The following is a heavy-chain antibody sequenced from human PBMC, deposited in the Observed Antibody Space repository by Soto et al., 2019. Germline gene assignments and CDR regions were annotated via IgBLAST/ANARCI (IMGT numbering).Heavy chain of an antibody. V-gene: IGHV3-21*01. CDR2: ITSSSYI. J-gene: IGHJ5*02. CDR1: GFIFSSYT. CDR3: TRVVRESDFDP. Sequence: GGSLRLSCAASGFIFSSYTMNWVRQPPGKELEWVSFITSSSYISYADSVKGRFTISRDNAKNSLYLQMNSLRVEDTAVYYCTRVVRESDFDPWGQGTLVTVSS. D-gene: IGHD6-6*01.